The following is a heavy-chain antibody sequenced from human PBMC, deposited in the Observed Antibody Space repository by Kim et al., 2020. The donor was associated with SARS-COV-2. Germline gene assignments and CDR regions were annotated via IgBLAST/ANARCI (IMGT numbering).Heavy chain of an antibody. CDR3: ARESRGIPGGSGHYYYGMDV. Sequence: SETLSLTCTVSGDSISSGNYYWTWIRQHPARGLEWIGYIHYSGSTYYNPSLKSRITISVDTSKNQFSLKLSSVTAADTAVYYCARESRGIPGGSGHYYYGMDVWGQGTTVTVSS. CDR2: IHYSGST. D-gene: IGHD2-2*01. V-gene: IGHV4-31*03. J-gene: IGHJ6*02. CDR1: GDSISSGNYY.